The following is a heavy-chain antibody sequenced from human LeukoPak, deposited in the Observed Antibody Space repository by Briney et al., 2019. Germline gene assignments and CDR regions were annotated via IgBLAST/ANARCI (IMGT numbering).Heavy chain of an antibody. D-gene: IGHD3-22*01. CDR3: AKDRNYYDSSGYIYYFDY. CDR1: GFIFSSYS. V-gene: IGHV3-48*01. J-gene: IGHJ4*02. Sequence: PGGSLRLSCAASGFIFSSYSMNWVRQAPGKGLEWVSYINSGSSTIYYADSVKGRFTISRDNSKNTLYLQMNSLRAEDTAVYYCAKDRNYYDSSGYIYYFDYWGQGTLVTVSS. CDR2: INSGSSTI.